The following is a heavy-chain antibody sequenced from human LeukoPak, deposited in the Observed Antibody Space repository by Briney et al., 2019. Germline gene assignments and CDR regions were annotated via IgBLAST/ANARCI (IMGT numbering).Heavy chain of an antibody. D-gene: IGHD3-10*01. J-gene: IGHJ5*02. CDR1: GGSIRSSSYY. Sequence: PSETLSLTCTDSGGSIRSSSYYWGWIRQPPGKGLEWIGSIYYSGSTYYNPSLKSRVTISVDTSKNQFSLKLSSVTAADTAVYYCTRTWFGELLAVNWFDPWGQGTLVTVSS. V-gene: IGHV4-39*01. CDR2: IYYSGST. CDR3: TRTWFGELLAVNWFDP.